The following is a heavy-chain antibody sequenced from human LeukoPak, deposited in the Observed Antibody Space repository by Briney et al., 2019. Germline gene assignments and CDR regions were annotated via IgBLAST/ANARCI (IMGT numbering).Heavy chain of an antibody. Sequence: GASVKVSCKASGYTFTSYDLNWVRQATGQGLAWMGWMNPNSGNTGYAQKFQGRVTMTRDTSISTAYMELSSLRSEDTAVYYCARDYGGNSGWFDPWGQGTLVTVSS. CDR2: MNPNSGNT. CDR1: GYTFTSYD. V-gene: IGHV1-8*01. J-gene: IGHJ5*02. D-gene: IGHD4-23*01. CDR3: ARDYGGNSGWFDP.